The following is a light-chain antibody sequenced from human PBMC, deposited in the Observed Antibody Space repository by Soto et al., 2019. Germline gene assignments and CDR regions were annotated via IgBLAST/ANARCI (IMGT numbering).Light chain of an antibody. CDR3: GSSAPSRTFV. V-gene: IGLV2-23*01. CDR1: SSAVGSYRF. Sequence: QSVLTQPASVSGSPGQSITISGTGSSSAVGSYRFVSWYQHHPGKVPKLIIYEGGKRPSGVSNRFSGSEPGNTASLTISGLQAEDEADYYCGSSAPSRTFVFGTGTKLTVL. J-gene: IGLJ1*01. CDR2: EGG.